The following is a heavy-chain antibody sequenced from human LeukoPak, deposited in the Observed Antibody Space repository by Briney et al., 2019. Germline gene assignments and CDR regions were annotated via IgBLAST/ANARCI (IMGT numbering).Heavy chain of an antibody. J-gene: IGHJ4*02. CDR2: IYSGGST. V-gene: IGHV3-66*01. CDR3: ARERVDYFDY. CDR1: GFTVSSNY. Sequence: GGSLRLSCAASGFTVSSNYMSWVRQAPGKGLEWVSVIYSGGSTYYADSVKGRFTISRDNSKNTLYLQMGSLRAEDMAVYYCARERVDYFDYWGQGTLVTVSS.